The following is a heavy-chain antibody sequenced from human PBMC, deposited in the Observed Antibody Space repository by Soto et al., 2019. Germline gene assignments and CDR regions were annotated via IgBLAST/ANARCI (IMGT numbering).Heavy chain of an antibody. CDR1: GYTFTSYG. J-gene: IGHJ4*02. Sequence: ASVKVSCKASGYTFTSYGISWVRQAQGQRLKKMGWISAYNGNTNYAQKLQGRVTMTTDTSTSTAYMELRSLRSDDTAMYYCSRECKTYYYDSSGYCRFDYWGQGTLVTVSS. CDR2: ISAYNGNT. D-gene: IGHD3-22*01. V-gene: IGHV1-18*01. CDR3: SRECKTYYYDSSGYCRFDY.